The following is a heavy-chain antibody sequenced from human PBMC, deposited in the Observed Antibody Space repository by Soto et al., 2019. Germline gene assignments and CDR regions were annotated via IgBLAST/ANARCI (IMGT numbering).Heavy chain of an antibody. CDR3: ATGFAMDV. V-gene: IGHV4-59*01. D-gene: IGHD3-10*01. CDR2: IFYSGNT. Sequence: PSETLSLTCTVSGGSISDYYWSWIRQPPGKGLGWIAYIFYSGNTNYNPSLKSRVAMSVDTSKNQFSLRLSSVTAADTAVYYCATGFAMDVWGQGDTVTVSS. CDR1: GGSISDYY. J-gene: IGHJ6*02.